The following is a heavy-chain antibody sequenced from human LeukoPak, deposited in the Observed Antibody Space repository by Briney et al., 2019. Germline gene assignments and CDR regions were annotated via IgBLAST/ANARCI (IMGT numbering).Heavy chain of an antibody. CDR2: IYHNGNT. CDR1: GSSINSVYS. J-gene: IGHJ3*02. Sequence: SETLSLTCTVFGSSINSVYSWGWIRQPPGKGLEWIGSIYHNGNTYYNSSLKSRVTISVHTSENQFSLKLSSVTAAYTAVYYCAGSRFLEWNDAFDIWGQGTMVTVSS. CDR3: AGSRFLEWNDAFDI. V-gene: IGHV4-38-2*02. D-gene: IGHD3-3*01.